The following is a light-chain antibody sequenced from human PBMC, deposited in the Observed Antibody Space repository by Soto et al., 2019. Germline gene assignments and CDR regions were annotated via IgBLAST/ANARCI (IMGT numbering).Light chain of an antibody. CDR3: QQYNNWPLS. Sequence: EVEMTQSPATLSVSPGERATLSCRASQSVSANLAWYQQKPGQAPRLLMHSRSTRATGIPVRFSGVGSGTEFTLTISSLQSEDFGVYYCQQYNNWPLSFGQGTKVEIK. V-gene: IGKV3-15*01. J-gene: IGKJ1*01. CDR1: QSVSAN. CDR2: SRS.